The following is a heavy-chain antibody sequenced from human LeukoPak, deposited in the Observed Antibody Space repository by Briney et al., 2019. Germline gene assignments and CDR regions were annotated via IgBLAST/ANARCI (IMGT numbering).Heavy chain of an antibody. CDR1: GYTFTLYG. D-gene: IGHD1-26*01. V-gene: IGHV1-18*01. Sequence: ASVKVSCKASGYTFTLYGISWVRQAPGQGLEWMGWISAYNGNTNYAQKLQGRVSMTTDTSTSTAYMELRSLRSDDTAAYYCARGVGATNAFDIWGQGTLVTVSS. CDR3: ARGVGATNAFDI. CDR2: ISAYNGNT. J-gene: IGHJ3*02.